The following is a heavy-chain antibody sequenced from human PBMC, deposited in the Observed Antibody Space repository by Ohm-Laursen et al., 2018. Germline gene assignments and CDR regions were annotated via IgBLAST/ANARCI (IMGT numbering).Heavy chain of an antibody. Sequence: SETLSLTCTVSGGSISSYYWSWIRQPPGKGLEWIGYIYYSGSTSYNPSLKSRVTISVDTSKNQFSLTRSSVTAADTAVYYCARNTVTIFGVDTYYYSGMDVWGQGTTVTVSS. CDR2: IYYSGST. V-gene: IGHV4-59*08. J-gene: IGHJ6*02. CDR3: ARNTVTIFGVDTYYYSGMDV. D-gene: IGHD3-3*01. CDR1: GGSISSYY.